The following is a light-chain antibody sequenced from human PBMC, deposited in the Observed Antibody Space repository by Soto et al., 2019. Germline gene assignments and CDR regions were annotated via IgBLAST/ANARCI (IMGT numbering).Light chain of an antibody. J-gene: IGKJ2*01. V-gene: IGKV1-5*01. CDR1: QSISSW. CDR3: QQYNSYSLWT. CDR2: DAS. Sequence: DIQMTQSPSTLSASVGDRVTITCRASQSISSWLAWYQQKPGKAPKLLIYDASSLESGVPSRFSGSGSGTAFALTISSLQPDDFATYYCQQYNSYSLWTFGQGTKLEIK.